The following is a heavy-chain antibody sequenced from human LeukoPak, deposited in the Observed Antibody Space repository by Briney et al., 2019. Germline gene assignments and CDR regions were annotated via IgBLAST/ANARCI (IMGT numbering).Heavy chain of an antibody. D-gene: IGHD3-10*01. CDR1: GGSISSYY. V-gene: IGHV4-59*01. CDR2: IYYTGST. J-gene: IGHJ3*02. CDR3: ARDRYMVRGVIDAFDI. Sequence: SETLSLTCTVSGGSISSYYWSWIRQPPGKGLEWIGYIYYTGSTNNTSLKSRVTISVDTSKNQFSLKLSSVTAADTAVYYCARDRYMVRGVIDAFDIWGQGTMVTVSS.